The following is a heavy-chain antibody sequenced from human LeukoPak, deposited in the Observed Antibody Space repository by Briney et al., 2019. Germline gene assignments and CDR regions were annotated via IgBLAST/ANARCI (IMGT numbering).Heavy chain of an antibody. CDR2: TIPILGIA. CDR3: ASKTNCSGGSCYGD. CDR1: GGTFSSYA. J-gene: IGHJ4*02. V-gene: IGHV1-69*04. Sequence: SVKVSCKASGGTFSSYAISWVRQAPGQGLEWMGRTIPILGIANYAQKFQGRVTITADKSTSTAYMELSSLRSEDTAVYYCASKTNCSGGSCYGDWGQGTLVTVSS. D-gene: IGHD2-15*01.